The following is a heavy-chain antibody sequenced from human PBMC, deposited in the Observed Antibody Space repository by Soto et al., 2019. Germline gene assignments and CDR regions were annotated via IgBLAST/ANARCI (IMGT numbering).Heavy chain of an antibody. CDR1: GFTFSSYG. CDR2: ISYDGSNK. D-gene: IGHD3-9*01. CDR3: AKGETYYDILTAYYRDYYYGMDV. J-gene: IGHJ6*02. Sequence: VQLVESGGGVVQPGRSLRLSCAASGFTFSSYGMHWVRQAPGKGLEWVAVISYDGSNKYYADSVKGRFTISRDNSKNTLYLQMNSLRAEDTAVYYCAKGETYYDILTAYYRDYYYGMDVWGQGTTVTVSS. V-gene: IGHV3-30*18.